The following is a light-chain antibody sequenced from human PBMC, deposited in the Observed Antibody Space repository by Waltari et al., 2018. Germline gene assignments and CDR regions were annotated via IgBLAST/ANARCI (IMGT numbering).Light chain of an antibody. Sequence: QSVLTQPPSASGTPGQRVTISCSGSSSNIGRHTEPWYQQLPGAAPKLLVYNNNQRPSGVPDRFSGSKSGTSASLALSGLQSEDEADYYCAAWDDSLNGVVFGGGTKLTVL. CDR2: NNN. J-gene: IGLJ2*01. CDR1: SSNIGRHT. V-gene: IGLV1-44*01. CDR3: AAWDDSLNGVV.